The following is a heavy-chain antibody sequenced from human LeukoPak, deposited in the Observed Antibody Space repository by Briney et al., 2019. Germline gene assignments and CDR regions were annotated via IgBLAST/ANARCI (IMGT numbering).Heavy chain of an antibody. CDR2: INHRGSI. CDR1: GGSFSGYY. Sequence: SETLSLTCAVYGGSFSGYYWSWIRQAPGKGLEWIGEINHRGSINYNPSLKSRVTISVDTSKNQFSLKLISVTAADTAVYYCARGRITMVRTAFDIWGQGTMVTVSS. J-gene: IGHJ3*02. V-gene: IGHV4-34*01. CDR3: ARGRITMVRTAFDI. D-gene: IGHD3-10*01.